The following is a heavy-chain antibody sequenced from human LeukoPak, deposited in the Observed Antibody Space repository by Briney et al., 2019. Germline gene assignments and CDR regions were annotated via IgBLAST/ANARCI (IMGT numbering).Heavy chain of an antibody. CDR2: ISSSSSYI. V-gene: IGHV3-21*01. D-gene: IGHD1-26*01. CDR3: AKALRALRVIDY. CDR1: GFTFSSYS. J-gene: IGHJ4*02. Sequence: GGSLRLSCAASGFTFSSYSMNWVRQAPGKGLEWVSSISSSSSYIYYADSVKGRFTISRDNPKNTLYLQMNSLRAEDTAVYYCAKALRALRVIDYWGQGTLVTVSS.